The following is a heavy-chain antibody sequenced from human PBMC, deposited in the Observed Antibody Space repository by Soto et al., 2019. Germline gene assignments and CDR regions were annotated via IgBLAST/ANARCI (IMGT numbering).Heavy chain of an antibody. CDR1: GCTFSSYA. CDR2: ISYDGSNK. CDR3: AKDVYSSSWSFDY. D-gene: IGHD6-13*01. V-gene: IGHV3-30-3*01. J-gene: IGHJ4*02. Sequence: GSLRLSCAAAGCTFSSYAMHWVRQAPGKGLDWVAVISYDGSNKYYADSVKGRFTISRDNSKNTLYLQMNSLRAEDTAVYYCAKDVYSSSWSFDYWGQGTLVTVSS.